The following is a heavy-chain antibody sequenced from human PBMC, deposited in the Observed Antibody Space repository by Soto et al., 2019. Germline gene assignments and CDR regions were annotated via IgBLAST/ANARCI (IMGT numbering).Heavy chain of an antibody. D-gene: IGHD3-3*01. CDR3: ARGGIPSYYDCWRGDDTPGLSYFDD. CDR1: GYTFTSYG. CDR2: ISAYNGNT. J-gene: IGHJ4*02. V-gene: IGHV1-18*04. Sequence: ASVKVSCKASGYTFTSYGISWVRQAPGQGLEWMGWISAYNGNTNYAQKLQGRVTMTTDTSTSTAYMELRSLRSDDTAVYYCARGGIPSYYDCWRGDDTPGLSYFDDWGQGTLVTVSS.